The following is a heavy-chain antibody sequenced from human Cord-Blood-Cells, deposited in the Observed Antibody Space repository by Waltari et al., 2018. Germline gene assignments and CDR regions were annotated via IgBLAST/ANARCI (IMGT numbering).Heavy chain of an antibody. CDR3: VHYDFTRGDYFDY. CDR1: GRSISSCSYY. CDR2: IYYSGST. J-gene: IGHJ4*02. V-gene: IGHV4-39*01. Sequence: QLQPQESGPGLAKPSETLSPPCPVPGRSISSCSYYWGWLRQPPGKGLEWIGSIYYSGSTYYNPSLKSRVTISVDTSKNQFSLKLSSVTAADTAVYYCVHYDFTRGDYFDYWGQGTLVTVSS. D-gene: IGHD3-22*01.